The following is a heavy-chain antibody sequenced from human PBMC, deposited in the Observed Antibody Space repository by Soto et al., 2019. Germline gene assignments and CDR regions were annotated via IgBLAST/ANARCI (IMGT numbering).Heavy chain of an antibody. CDR1: GFTFSKAW. D-gene: IGHD3-10*01. CDR2: IRSNADGGTV. CDR3: TAAGVRGVVRSILDV. Sequence: DVQLVESGGGLVNPGGCLRLSWRTSGFTFSKAWMRWVRQAPGKGLEWVGRIRSNADGGTVEYAAPVKGRFIISRDHSTNTLYLQMNSLDTEDTGVYYWTAAGVRGVVRSILDVWGQGPKVTVSS. V-gene: IGHV3-15*01. J-gene: IGHJ6*02.